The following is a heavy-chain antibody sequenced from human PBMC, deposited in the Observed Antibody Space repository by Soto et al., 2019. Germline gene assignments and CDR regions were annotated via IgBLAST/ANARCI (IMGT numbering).Heavy chain of an antibody. J-gene: IGHJ6*02. D-gene: IGHD1-26*01. CDR3: ARGSYEDYYYGLDV. Sequence: ASVKVSCKASGYTFTSYAMHWVRQAPGQRLEWMGWTNAGNGNTKYSQKFQGRVTITRDTSASTAYMELSSLRSEDTAVYYCARGSYEDYYYGLDVWGQGTTVTVS. V-gene: IGHV1-3*01. CDR1: GYTFTSYA. CDR2: TNAGNGNT.